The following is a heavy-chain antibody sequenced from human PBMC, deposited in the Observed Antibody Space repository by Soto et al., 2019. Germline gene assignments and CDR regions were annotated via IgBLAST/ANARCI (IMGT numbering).Heavy chain of an antibody. J-gene: IGHJ1*01. D-gene: IGHD2-15*01. CDR2: ISRSDNTM. Sequence: QVQLVESGGGLVEPGGSLRLSCAASGFTFSDYYMSWVRQAPGKGLECISYISRSDNTMYYEDSVKGRFTFSRDNTKNSLYLQMNSLRDEDTAVYYCARGLRYFHSWGQGTLVIVSS. CDR1: GFTFSDYY. CDR3: ARGLRYFHS. V-gene: IGHV3-11*01.